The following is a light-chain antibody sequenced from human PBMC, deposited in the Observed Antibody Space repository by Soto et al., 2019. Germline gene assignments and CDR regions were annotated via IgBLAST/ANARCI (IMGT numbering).Light chain of an antibody. J-gene: IGLJ1*01. CDR3: SSYTSSSISYV. CDR2: DVS. CDR1: SSDVGGYNY. Sequence: QSVLTQPASVSGSPGQPITISCTGTSSDVGGYNYVSWYQQHPGKAPKLMIYDVSNRPSGVSNRFSGSKSGNTASLTISGLQAEDEADYYCSSYTSSSISYVFGTGTKLTVL. V-gene: IGLV2-14*01.